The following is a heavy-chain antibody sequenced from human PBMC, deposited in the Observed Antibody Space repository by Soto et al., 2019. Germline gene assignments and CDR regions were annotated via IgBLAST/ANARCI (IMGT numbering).Heavy chain of an antibody. J-gene: IGHJ6*03. CDR1: GGSISSYY. CDR2: IYYSGST. CDR3: ARTGGYEYYYYYYMDV. Sequence: PSETLSLTCTVSGGSISSYYWSWIRQPPGKGLEWIGYIYYSGSTNYNPSLKSRVTISVDTSKNQFSLKLSSVTAADTAVYYCARTGGYEYYYYYYMDVWGKGTTVTVSS. V-gene: IGHV4-59*01. D-gene: IGHD5-12*01.